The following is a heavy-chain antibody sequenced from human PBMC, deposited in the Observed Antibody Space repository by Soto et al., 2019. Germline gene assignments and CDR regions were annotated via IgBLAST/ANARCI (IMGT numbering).Heavy chain of an antibody. CDR2: IYSDGTT. CDR3: ARDLTSGYGMDV. Sequence: PGGSLRLSCAASGFTVSSKYMNWVRQAPGKGLEWVSVIYSDGTTFYADSVKGTFTISRDNSKNTLYLQMNSLRAEDTAVYYCARDLTSGYGMDVWGQGTTVTVSS. D-gene: IGHD7-27*01. V-gene: IGHV3-66*01. CDR1: GFTVSSKY. J-gene: IGHJ6*02.